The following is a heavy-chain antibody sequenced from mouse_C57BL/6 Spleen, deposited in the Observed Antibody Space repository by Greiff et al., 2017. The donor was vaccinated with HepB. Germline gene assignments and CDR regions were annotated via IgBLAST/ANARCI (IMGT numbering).Heavy chain of an antibody. CDR2: IDPETGGT. J-gene: IGHJ4*01. V-gene: IGHV1-15*01. D-gene: IGHD1-1*01. Sequence: QVHVKQSGAELVRPGASVTLSCKASGYTFTDYEMHWVKQTPVHGLEWIGAIDPETGGTAYNQKFKGKAILTADKSSSTAYMELRSLTSEDSAVYYCTRDGTTVGYAMDYWGQGTSVTVSS. CDR1: GYTFTDYE. CDR3: TRDGTTVGYAMDY.